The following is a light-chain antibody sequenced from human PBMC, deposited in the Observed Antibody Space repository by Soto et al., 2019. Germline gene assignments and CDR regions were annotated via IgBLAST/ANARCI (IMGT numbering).Light chain of an antibody. J-gene: IGKJ1*01. CDR3: QQYGSSGT. V-gene: IGKV3-20*01. CDR2: GAS. Sequence: EIEMTQSPSNLSVCPGERLSLSRRASQSMRINLAWYQQKPGQAPRLLIYGASNRATGIPDRFSGSGSGTDFTLTISRLEPEDFAVYYCQQYGSSGTFGQGTKVDI. CDR1: QSMRIN.